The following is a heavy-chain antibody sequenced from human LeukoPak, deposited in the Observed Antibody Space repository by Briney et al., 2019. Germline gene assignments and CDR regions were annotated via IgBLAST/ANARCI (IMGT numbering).Heavy chain of an antibody. Sequence: ASVKVSCKASGFTFTAYHMHWVRQAPGQGLEWMGWINPNSGGTNYVQKFQGRVTMTRDTSISTAYMELNRLRSDDAAVYYCARDQGIAAAGHFDYWGQGTLVTVSS. CDR2: INPNSGGT. J-gene: IGHJ4*02. V-gene: IGHV1-2*02. CDR1: GFTFTAYH. D-gene: IGHD6-13*01. CDR3: ARDQGIAAAGHFDY.